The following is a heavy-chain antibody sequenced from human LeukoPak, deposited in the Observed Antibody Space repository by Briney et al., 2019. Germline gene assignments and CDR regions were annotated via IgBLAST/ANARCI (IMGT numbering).Heavy chain of an antibody. V-gene: IGHV3-7*03. CDR3: ARGDYGDYYGMDV. D-gene: IGHD4-17*01. Sequence: GGSLRLSCAASGFTLSSYWMSWVRQAPGKGLEWVTNIKQDGSEKYCVDSVKGRFTISRDNAKNSLYLQMNSLRAEDTAVYYCARGDYGDYYGMDVWGKGTTVTVTS. CDR2: IKQDGSEK. J-gene: IGHJ6*04. CDR1: GFTLSSYW.